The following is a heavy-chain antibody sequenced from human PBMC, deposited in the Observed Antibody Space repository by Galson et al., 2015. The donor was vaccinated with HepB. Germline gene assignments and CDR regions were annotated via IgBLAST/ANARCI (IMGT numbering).Heavy chain of an antibody. D-gene: IGHD3-10*01. J-gene: IGHJ4*02. V-gene: IGHV3-30*03. CDR3: ASDADGAPKDYFDY. CDR2: ISYDGSDQ. CDR1: GFTFSNYG. Sequence: SLRLSCAASGFTFSNYGVHWVRQAPGKGLEWVAVISYDGSDQYYADSVKGRFTISRDNSKNTLYLQMSSLRAEDTAVYYCASDADGAPKDYFDYWGQGTLVTVSS.